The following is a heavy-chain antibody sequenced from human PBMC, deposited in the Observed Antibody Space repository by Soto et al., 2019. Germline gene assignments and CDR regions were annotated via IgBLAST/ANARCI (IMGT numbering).Heavy chain of an antibody. D-gene: IGHD3-22*01. Sequence: ASVKVSCKASGYTFTSYAMHWVRQAPGQRLEWMGWINAGNGNTKYSQKFQGRVTITRDTSASTAYMELSSLRSEDTAVYYCARDLRVITTGRSTYYYYGMDVWGQGTTVTVSS. CDR3: ARDLRVITTGRSTYYYYGMDV. CDR1: GYTFTSYA. CDR2: INAGNGNT. V-gene: IGHV1-3*01. J-gene: IGHJ6*02.